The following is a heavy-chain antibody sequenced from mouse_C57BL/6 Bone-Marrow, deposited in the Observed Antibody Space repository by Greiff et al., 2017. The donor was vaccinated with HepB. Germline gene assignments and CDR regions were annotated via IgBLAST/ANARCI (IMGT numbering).Heavy chain of an antibody. D-gene: IGHD2-2*01. CDR2: IDPSDSYT. CDR3: ARGKYGYLFAY. CDR1: GYTFTSYW. J-gene: IGHJ3*01. Sequence: VKLQESGAELVRPGTSVKLSCKASGYTFTSYWMHWVKQRPGQGLEWIGVIDPSDSYTNYNQKFKGKATLTVDTSSSTAYMQLSSLTSEDSAVYYCARGKYGYLFAYWGQGTLVTVSA. V-gene: IGHV1-59*01.